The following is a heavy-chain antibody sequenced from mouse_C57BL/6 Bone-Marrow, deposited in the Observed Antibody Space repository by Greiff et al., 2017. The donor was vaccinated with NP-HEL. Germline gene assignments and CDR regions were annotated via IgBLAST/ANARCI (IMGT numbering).Heavy chain of an antibody. Sequence: EVKLVESGAELVRPGASVKLSCTASGFNIKDDYMHWVKQRPEQGLEWIGWIDPENGDTEYASKFQGKATITADTSSNTAYLQLSSLTSEDTAVYYCTTYDGYYHYFDYWGQGTTLTVSS. J-gene: IGHJ2*01. V-gene: IGHV14-4*01. CDR2: IDPENGDT. CDR1: GFNIKDDY. CDR3: TTYDGYYHYFDY. D-gene: IGHD2-3*01.